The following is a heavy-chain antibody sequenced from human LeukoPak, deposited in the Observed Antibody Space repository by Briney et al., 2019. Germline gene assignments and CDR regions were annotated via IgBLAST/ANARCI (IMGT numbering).Heavy chain of an antibody. Sequence: GASVKVSCKASGGTFSSYAISWVRQAPGQGLEGMGRIIPIFGTANYAQKFQGRVTITTDESTSTAYMELSSLRSEDTAVYYCARVYYYDSSGYHGGGYFDYWGQGTLVTVSS. V-gene: IGHV1-69*05. CDR1: GGTFSSYA. J-gene: IGHJ4*02. D-gene: IGHD3-22*01. CDR3: ARVYYYDSSGYHGGGYFDY. CDR2: IIPIFGTA.